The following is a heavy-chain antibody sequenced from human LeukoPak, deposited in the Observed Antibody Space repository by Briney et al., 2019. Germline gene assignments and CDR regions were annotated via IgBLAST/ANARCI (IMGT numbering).Heavy chain of an antibody. CDR2: IYYSGST. Sequence: PSETLSPTCTVSGGSISSGDYYWSWIRQPPGKGLEWIGYIYYSGSTYYNPSLKSRVTISVDTSKNQFSLKLSSVTAADTAVYYCARDINSGSYADAFDIWGQGTMVTVSS. V-gene: IGHV4-30-4*01. D-gene: IGHD1-26*01. CDR1: GGSISSGDYY. CDR3: ARDINSGSYADAFDI. J-gene: IGHJ3*02.